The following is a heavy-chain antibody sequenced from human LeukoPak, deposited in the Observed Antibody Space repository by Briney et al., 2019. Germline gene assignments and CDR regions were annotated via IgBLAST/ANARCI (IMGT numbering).Heavy chain of an antibody. J-gene: IGHJ5*02. Sequence: SVKVSFTASGGTLSNYPFSWVRQAPGQGLEWMGKIIPSVGLTRYAEKFQGRLTLTGDTSTTTAYMELSSLTSDDTAVYYCARPRGDAAGVETWFDPWGPGTLVIVSS. CDR2: IIPSVGLT. V-gene: IGHV1-69*02. CDR3: ARPRGDAAGVETWFDP. D-gene: IGHD6-13*01. CDR1: GGTLSNYP.